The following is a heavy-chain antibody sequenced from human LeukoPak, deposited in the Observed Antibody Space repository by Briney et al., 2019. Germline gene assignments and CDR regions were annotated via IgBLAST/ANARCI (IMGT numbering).Heavy chain of an antibody. D-gene: IGHD6-13*01. J-gene: IGHJ4*02. CDR3: ANSPYSSSWYFNN. V-gene: IGHV3-66*01. CDR1: GFTVSSNY. CDR2: IYSGGST. Sequence: GGSLRLSCAASGFTVSSNYMSWVRQAPGKGLEWVSVIYSGGSTYYADSVKGRFTISRDNSKNTLYLQMNSLRAEDTAVYYCANSPYSSSWYFNNWGQGTLVTVSS.